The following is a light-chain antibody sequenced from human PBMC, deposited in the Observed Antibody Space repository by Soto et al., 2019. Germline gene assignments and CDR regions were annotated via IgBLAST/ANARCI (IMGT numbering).Light chain of an antibody. V-gene: IGKV1-9*01. J-gene: IGKJ3*01. CDR1: QGISSS. CDR3: QHLHNYLFT. CDR2: AAS. Sequence: DLQLTQSPSFLSASVGDRVTITCRASQGISSSLAWYQQGPGKAPKLLIYAASTLQRGVPSRFSGSGSGTEFTLTISSPQPEDFATYYCQHLHNYLFTFGPGTRVDIK.